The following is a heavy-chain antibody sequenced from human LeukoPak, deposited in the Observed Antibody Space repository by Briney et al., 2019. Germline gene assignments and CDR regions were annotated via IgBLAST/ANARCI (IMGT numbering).Heavy chain of an antibody. D-gene: IGHD6-19*01. CDR3: ARDSKRWPDTYFDY. CDR2: ISSSGSTI. Sequence: GGSLRLSCAASGSTFSDYYMSWIRQPPGKGLEWVSYISSSGSTIYYADFVKGRFTISRDNAKNSLYLQMNSLRAEDTAVYYCARDSKRWPDTYFDYWGQGTLVTVSS. J-gene: IGHJ4*02. V-gene: IGHV3-11*01. CDR1: GSTFSDYY.